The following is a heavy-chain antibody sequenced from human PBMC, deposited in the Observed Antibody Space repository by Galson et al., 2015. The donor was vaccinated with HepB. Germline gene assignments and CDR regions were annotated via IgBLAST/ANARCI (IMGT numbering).Heavy chain of an antibody. CDR3: AKVRSGSWGMGAFYYFDY. CDR1: GFTFSSYA. Sequence: SLRLSCAASGFTFSSYAMSWVRQAPGKGLEWVSGITGSGGSTYYADSVKGRFTISRDNSKNTLYLQMNSLRAEGTAVYYCAKVRSGSWGMGAFYYFDYWGQGTLVTVSS. J-gene: IGHJ4*02. V-gene: IGHV3-23*01. CDR2: ITGSGGST. D-gene: IGHD3-10*01.